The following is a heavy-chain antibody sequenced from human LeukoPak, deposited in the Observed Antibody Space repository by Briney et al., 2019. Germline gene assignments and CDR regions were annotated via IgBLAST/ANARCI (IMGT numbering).Heavy chain of an antibody. V-gene: IGHV4-38-2*02. D-gene: IGHD2-2*01. CDR2: IYHSGST. CDR1: GYSISSGYY. Sequence: SETLSLTCTVSGYSISSGYYWGWIRQPPGKGLEWIGSIYHSGSTDYNPSLKSRVTISIDTSKNQFSLRLSSVTAADTAVYYCARDIRLPASYYYYMDVWGKGTTVTVSS. J-gene: IGHJ6*03. CDR3: ARDIRLPASYYYYMDV.